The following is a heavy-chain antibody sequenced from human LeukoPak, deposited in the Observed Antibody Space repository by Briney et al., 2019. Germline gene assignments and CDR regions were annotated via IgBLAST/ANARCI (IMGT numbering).Heavy chain of an antibody. Sequence: GWSLRVACEASRVSFSTYAMSWVRQAPGKRLEWVSLISGSGGGTHYADSVKGRFTISRDNSNNMVFLQMDTLRGDDTAVYFCARSHTEDDYNIHFDHWGQGALVTVSS. CDR3: ARSHTEDDYNIHFDH. CDR2: ISGSGGGT. V-gene: IGHV3-23*01. J-gene: IGHJ4*02. D-gene: IGHD5-24*01. CDR1: RVSFSTYA.